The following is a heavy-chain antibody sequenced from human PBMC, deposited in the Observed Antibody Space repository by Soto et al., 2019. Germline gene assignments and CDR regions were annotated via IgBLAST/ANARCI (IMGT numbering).Heavy chain of an antibody. CDR2: ISSSSSTI. D-gene: IGHD3-9*01. J-gene: IGHJ5*02. Sequence: WGSLKLSCAASGVTFSSYSMNWVRQAPGKGLEWVSYISSSSSTIYYADSVKGRFTISRDNAKNSLYLQMNSLRDEDTAVYYCARGLSYYDILTGYYSWFDPWGQGTLVTVSS. CDR3: ARGLSYYDILTGYYSWFDP. V-gene: IGHV3-48*02. CDR1: GVTFSSYS.